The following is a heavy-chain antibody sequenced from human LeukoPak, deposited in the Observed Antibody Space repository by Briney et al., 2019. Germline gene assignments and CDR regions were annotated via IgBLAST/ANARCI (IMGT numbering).Heavy chain of an antibody. CDR3: ARGLVAARPGGYYYYYMDV. CDR1: GGSISSGSYY. J-gene: IGHJ6*03. CDR2: IYTSGST. V-gene: IGHV4-61*02. D-gene: IGHD6-6*01. Sequence: SETLSLTCTVSGGSISSGSYYWSWIRQPAGKGLEWIGRIYTSGSTNYNPSLKSRVTISVDTSKNQFSLKLSSVTAADTAVYYCARGLVAARPGGYYYYYMDVWGKGTTVTVSS.